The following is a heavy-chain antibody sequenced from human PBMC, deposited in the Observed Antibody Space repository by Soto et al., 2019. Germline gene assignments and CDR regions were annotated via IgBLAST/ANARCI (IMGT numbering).Heavy chain of an antibody. V-gene: IGHV1-46*01. J-gene: IGHJ4*02. CDR1: GYTLTSYS. CDR3: ARDPQGYCSGGRCYHFDY. D-gene: IGHD2-15*01. CDR2: INPSGDNI. Sequence: QVQLVQSGAEVKKPGASVRVSCKASGYTLTSYSMHWVRQAPGQGLEWMGIINPSGDNIRYAQNFQGRATMTRDTSTSTVYLELSSLRSEDTAIYYCARDPQGYCSGGRCYHFDYWGQGTLVTVSS.